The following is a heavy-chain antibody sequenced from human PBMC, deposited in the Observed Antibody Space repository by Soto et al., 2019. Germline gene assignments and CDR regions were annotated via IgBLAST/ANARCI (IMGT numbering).Heavy chain of an antibody. CDR2: ISPHNGNT. Sequence: QVHLVQSGAEVKKPGASVKVSCKASGYTFTSYGITWVRQAPGQGLEWMGWISPHNGNTDYAQKRQGRVIVTRDTSTSTAYMELRSLRSDDTAVYYCARGRYGDYWGQGALVTVSS. V-gene: IGHV1-18*01. CDR1: GYTFTSYG. D-gene: IGHD1-1*01. CDR3: ARGRYGDY. J-gene: IGHJ4*02.